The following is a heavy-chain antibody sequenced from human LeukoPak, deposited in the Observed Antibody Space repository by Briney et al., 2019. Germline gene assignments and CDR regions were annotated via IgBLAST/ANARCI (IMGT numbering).Heavy chain of an antibody. V-gene: IGHV5-51*01. D-gene: IGHD6-13*01. CDR2: INPGDSDT. J-gene: IGHJ4*02. CDR3: ARTGTYAEFDY. Sequence: GESLKIPCKGSGYSFTTYWIGLVRQMPGKGLEWMGIINPGDSDTRYSPSFQGQVTISADNFISTAYLQWSSLKASDTAMYYCARTGTYAEFDYWGQGSLVTVSS. CDR1: GYSFTTYW.